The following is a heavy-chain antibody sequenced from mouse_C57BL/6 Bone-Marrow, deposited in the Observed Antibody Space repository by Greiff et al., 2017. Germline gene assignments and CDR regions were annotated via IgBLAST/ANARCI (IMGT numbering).Heavy chain of an antibody. Sequence: VQLKQPVAELVKPGASVKLSCTASGFTFTSYWMHWVKQRPGQGLEWIGMIHPNSGSTNYNEKFKSKATLTVDKSYSTAYMQLSDLTSEDSAVYYCASYYDLDYWGQGTTLTVSS. J-gene: IGHJ2*01. CDR1: GFTFTSYW. V-gene: IGHV1-64*01. CDR2: IHPNSGST. CDR3: ASYYDLDY. D-gene: IGHD1-1*01.